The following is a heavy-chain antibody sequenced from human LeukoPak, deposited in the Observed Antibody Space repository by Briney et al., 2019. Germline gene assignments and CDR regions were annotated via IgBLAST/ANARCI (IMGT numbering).Heavy chain of an antibody. V-gene: IGHV1-46*01. CDR2: INPSGGST. CDR3: ARDQSSGYYSGHDAFDI. D-gene: IGHD3-22*01. J-gene: IGHJ3*02. Sequence: ASVKVSCKASGYTFTSYYMHWVRQAPGQGLEWMGIINPSGGSTSYAQKFQGRVTMTRDMSTSTVYMELSSLRSEDTAVYYCARDQSSGYYSGHDAFDIWGQGTMVTVSS. CDR1: GYTFTSYY.